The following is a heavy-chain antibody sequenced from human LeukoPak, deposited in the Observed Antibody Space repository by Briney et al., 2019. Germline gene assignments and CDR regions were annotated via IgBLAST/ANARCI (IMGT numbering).Heavy chain of an antibody. CDR1: GYSISSGYY. Sequence: SETLSLTCTVSGYSISSGYYWGWIRRPPGKGLEWIGTIYHSGSTYYNPSLKSRVTMSVDTSKNQFSLKLSSVTAADTAVYYCARDGENTYYYDSSGALDYWGQGTLVTVSS. J-gene: IGHJ4*02. V-gene: IGHV4-38-2*02. CDR2: IYHSGST. CDR3: ARDGENTYYYDSSGALDY. D-gene: IGHD3-22*01.